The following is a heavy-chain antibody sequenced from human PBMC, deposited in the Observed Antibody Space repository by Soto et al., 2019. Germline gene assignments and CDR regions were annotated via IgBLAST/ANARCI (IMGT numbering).Heavy chain of an antibody. CDR1: GGSISSGGYY. Sequence: SETLSLTCTVSGGSISSGGYYWSWIRQHPGKGLEWIGYIYYSGSTYYNPSLKSRVTISVDTSKNQFSLKLSSVTAADTAVYYCARVNRYYGSGSYHFDDWGQGTLVTVSS. D-gene: IGHD3-10*01. J-gene: IGHJ4*02. V-gene: IGHV4-31*03. CDR2: IYYSGST. CDR3: ARVNRYYGSGSYHFDD.